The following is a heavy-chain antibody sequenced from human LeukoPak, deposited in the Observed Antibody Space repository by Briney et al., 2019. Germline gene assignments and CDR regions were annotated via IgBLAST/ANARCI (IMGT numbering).Heavy chain of an antibody. Sequence: GESLKISCTGFAFSFTTYWIGWVRQMPGKGLEWMGIIYPGDSDARYSPSFQGQVTISVDKSISTAYLQWSSLKASDTAMYYCARPGRIVVVTTTHDAFDIWGQGTMVTVSS. CDR3: ARPGRIVVVTTTHDAFDI. D-gene: IGHD2-21*02. J-gene: IGHJ3*02. CDR2: IYPGDSDA. CDR1: AFSFTTYW. V-gene: IGHV5-51*01.